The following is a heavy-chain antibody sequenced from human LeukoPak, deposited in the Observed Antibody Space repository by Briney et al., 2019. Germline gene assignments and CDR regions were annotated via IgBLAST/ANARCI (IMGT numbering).Heavy chain of an antibody. Sequence: PGGSLRLSCAASGFTFSSYEMNWVRQAPGKGLEWVANIKQDGSEKYYVDSVKGRFTISRDNAKNSLYLQMNSLRAEDTAVYYCAREGSSGWYKLTPFDYWGQGTLVTVSS. V-gene: IGHV3-7*01. CDR2: IKQDGSEK. D-gene: IGHD6-19*01. J-gene: IGHJ4*02. CDR3: AREGSSGWYKLTPFDY. CDR1: GFTFSSYE.